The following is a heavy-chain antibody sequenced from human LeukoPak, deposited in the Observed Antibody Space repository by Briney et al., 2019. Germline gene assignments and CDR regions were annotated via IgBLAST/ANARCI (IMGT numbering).Heavy chain of an antibody. V-gene: IGHV1-2*04. CDR2: INPNSGDT. Sequence: GASVKVSCKASGYSFTGYYIHWVRQAPGQGLEWMGWINPNSGDTDNAQKFEGWVTMTRDTSISTVYTEMNRLKSDDTAVYFCARIGYCNGTDCHDALDIWGQGTMVTVSS. CDR1: GYSFTGYY. CDR3: ARIGYCNGTDCHDALDI. D-gene: IGHD2-15*01. J-gene: IGHJ3*02.